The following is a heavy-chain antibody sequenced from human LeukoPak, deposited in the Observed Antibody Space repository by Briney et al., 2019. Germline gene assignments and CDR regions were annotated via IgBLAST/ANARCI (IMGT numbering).Heavy chain of an antibody. V-gene: IGHV3-48*03. Sequence: GGSLRLSCAASGFTFSSYEMNWVRQAPGKGLEWVSYISNSDSSEYYAESVKGRFTISRDNAKNTVYLQMNSLRTEDTAVYFCGRINYNGDYWGRGTLVTVSS. J-gene: IGHJ4*02. D-gene: IGHD3-10*01. CDR1: GFTFSSYE. CDR3: GRINYNGDY. CDR2: ISNSDSSE.